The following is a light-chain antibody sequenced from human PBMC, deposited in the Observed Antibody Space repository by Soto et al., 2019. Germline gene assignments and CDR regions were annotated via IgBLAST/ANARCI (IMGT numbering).Light chain of an antibody. CDR3: CSYVRSNILVA. CDR1: NNDIGTYAL. CDR2: EVT. J-gene: IGLJ2*01. V-gene: IGLV2-23*02. Sequence: QLVLTQPASVSGSPGQSITISCTGTNNDIGTYALVSWYQQHPGKAPKLIIFEVTKRPSGVSIRFSGYKSGNMAFLTISGLQAEDEADYYCCSYVRSNILVAFGGGTKLTVL.